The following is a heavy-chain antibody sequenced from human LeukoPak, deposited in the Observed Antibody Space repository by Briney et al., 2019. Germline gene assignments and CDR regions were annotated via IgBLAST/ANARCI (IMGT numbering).Heavy chain of an antibody. D-gene: IGHD6-6*01. V-gene: IGHV1-69*06. Sequence: SVKVSCKASGGTFSSYAISWVRQAPGQGLEWMGGIIPIFGTANYAQKFQGRVTITADKSTSTAYMELSSLRSEDTAVYYCARDIIAARGGTYYYYMDVWGKGTTVTVSS. CDR3: ARDIIAARGGTYYYYMDV. J-gene: IGHJ6*03. CDR1: GGTFSSYA. CDR2: IIPIFGTA.